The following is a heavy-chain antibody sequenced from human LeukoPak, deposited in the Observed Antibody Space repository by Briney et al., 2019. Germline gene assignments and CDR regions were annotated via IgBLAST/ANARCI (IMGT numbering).Heavy chain of an antibody. Sequence: SETLSLTCTVSGGSISSYYWSWIRQPPGKGLEWIGYIYYSGSTNYNPSLKSRVTISVDTSKNQFSLKLSSVTAADTAVYYCARAKSQGFTIFGVVIETFDPWGQGTLVTVSS. CDR3: ARAKSQGFTIFGVVIETFDP. CDR2: IYYSGST. D-gene: IGHD3-3*01. CDR1: GGSISSYY. V-gene: IGHV4-59*12. J-gene: IGHJ5*02.